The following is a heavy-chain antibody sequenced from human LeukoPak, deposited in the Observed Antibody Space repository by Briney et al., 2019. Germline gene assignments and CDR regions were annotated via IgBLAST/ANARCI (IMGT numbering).Heavy chain of an antibody. CDR2: INPNSGGT. J-gene: IGHJ4*02. Sequence: ASVKVSCKASGYTFTGYYMHWVRQAPGQGLEWMGWINPNSGGTNYAQKFQGRVTMTRDTSISTAYMELSRLRSDDTAVYYCARDFLVSDYDFWSGFPGTRPRDYWGQGTLVTVSS. CDR1: GYTFTGYY. D-gene: IGHD3-3*01. CDR3: ARDFLVSDYDFWSGFPGTRPRDY. V-gene: IGHV1-2*02.